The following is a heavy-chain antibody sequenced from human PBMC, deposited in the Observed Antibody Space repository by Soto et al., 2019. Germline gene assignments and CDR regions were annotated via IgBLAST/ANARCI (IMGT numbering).Heavy chain of an antibody. Sequence: SETLSLTCTVSAASFSKYYWTWIRQPPGKGLEWIGYIYFNGNTKYNPSLEGRLTISIDTFKKEFSLKLTSVTAADAAVYYCASVTFGGIVLAHWGQGSLVTVST. J-gene: IGHJ4*02. CDR3: ASVTFGGIVLAH. V-gene: IGHV4-59*01. D-gene: IGHD3-16*01. CDR1: AASFSKYY. CDR2: IYFNGNT.